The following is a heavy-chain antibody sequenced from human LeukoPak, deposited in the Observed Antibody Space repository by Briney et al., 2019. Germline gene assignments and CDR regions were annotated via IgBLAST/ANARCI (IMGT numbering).Heavy chain of an antibody. CDR1: GGSMSPYH. Sequence: SETLSLTCTVSGGSMSPYHWGWIRQPPGKGLEWTGYIYYSGSTNYNPSLNSRVTISVDTSKNQFSLRLSSATAADTAIYYCARAVSGRFDYWGQGTLVTVSS. D-gene: IGHD6-19*01. J-gene: IGHJ4*02. CDR2: IYYSGST. CDR3: ARAVSGRFDY. V-gene: IGHV4-59*08.